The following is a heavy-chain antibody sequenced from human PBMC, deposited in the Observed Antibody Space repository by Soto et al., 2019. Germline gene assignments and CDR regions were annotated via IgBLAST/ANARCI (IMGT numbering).Heavy chain of an antibody. Sequence: PGGSLRLSCAASGFTFSNAWMSWVRQAPGKGLEWVGRIKSKTDGGTTDYAAPVKGRLTISRDDSKNTLYLPMNSLKTEDTAVYYCTTDSESPPYYDILTGYAFEIWGQGTMVTVSS. J-gene: IGHJ3*02. CDR2: IKSKTDGGTT. CDR1: GFTFSNAW. D-gene: IGHD3-9*01. V-gene: IGHV3-15*01. CDR3: TTDSESPPYYDILTGYAFEI.